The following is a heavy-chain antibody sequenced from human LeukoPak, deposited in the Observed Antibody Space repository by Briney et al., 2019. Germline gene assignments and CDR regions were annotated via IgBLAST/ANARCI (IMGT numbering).Heavy chain of an antibody. CDR1: GYSFTSYW. D-gene: IGHD5-18*01. Sequence: GESLKISCKGSGYSFTSYWIGWVRQMPGKGLEWMGIIYPGDSDTRYSPSFQGQVTISADKSISTAYLQWSSLKASDTAMYYCAKPVSVDTAMVPCDYWGQGTLVTVSS. J-gene: IGHJ4*02. CDR2: IYPGDSDT. V-gene: IGHV5-51*01. CDR3: AKPVSVDTAMVPCDY.